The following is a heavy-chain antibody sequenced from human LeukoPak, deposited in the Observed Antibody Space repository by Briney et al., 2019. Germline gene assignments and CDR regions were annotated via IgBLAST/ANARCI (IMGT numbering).Heavy chain of an antibody. CDR1: GFTFTNYV. V-gene: IGHV3-23*01. CDR2: ISGSCGST. Sequence: PGGSLRLSCAASGFTFTNYVMSWVRQAPGKGLEWVSDISGSCGSTNYADSVKGRFTISRDNSKNMLYLQMKSLRAEDTAVYYCIAGGWSTDAFEMWGQGATVTAST. J-gene: IGHJ3*02. D-gene: IGHD6-19*01. CDR3: IAGGWSTDAFEM.